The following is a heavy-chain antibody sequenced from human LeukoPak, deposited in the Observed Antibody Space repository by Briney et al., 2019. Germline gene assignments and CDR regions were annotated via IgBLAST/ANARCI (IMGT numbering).Heavy chain of an antibody. J-gene: IGHJ5*02. CDR3: ARVDTAMAWENWFDP. D-gene: IGHD5-18*01. V-gene: IGHV4-38-2*01. Sequence: SETLSLTCAVSGYSISSGYYWGWIRQPPGKGLEWIGSIYHSGSTYYNPSLKSRVTISVDTSKNQFSLKLSSVTAADMAVYYCARVDTAMAWENWFDPWGQGTLVTVSS. CDR1: GYSISSGYY. CDR2: IYHSGST.